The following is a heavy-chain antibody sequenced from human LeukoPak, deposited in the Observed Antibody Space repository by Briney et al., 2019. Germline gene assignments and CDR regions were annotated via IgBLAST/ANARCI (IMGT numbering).Heavy chain of an antibody. V-gene: IGHV4-59*12. CDR1: GGSINSYY. CDR3: AKQYSGGWSDAFDI. Sequence: SETLSLTCTVSGGSINSYYWSWIRQPPGKGLEWIGYIYYSGSTNYNPSLKSRVTMSGDTSKNQFSLKLSSVTAADTAVYYCAKQYSGGWSDAFDIWGQGTMVTVSS. J-gene: IGHJ3*02. D-gene: IGHD6-19*01. CDR2: IYYSGST.